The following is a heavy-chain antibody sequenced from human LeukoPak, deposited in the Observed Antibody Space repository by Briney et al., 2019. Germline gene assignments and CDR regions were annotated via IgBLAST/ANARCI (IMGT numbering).Heavy chain of an antibody. CDR1: GGSISPYY. Sequence: SETLSLTCTVSGGSISPYYWSWIRQPPGKGLEWIGYIYYSGSTNYNPSLKSRVTISVDTSKNQFSLKLSSVTAADTAVYYCARAFYPGYYSYMAVWGKGTTVTISS. CDR3: ARAFYPGYYSYMAV. CDR2: IYYSGST. J-gene: IGHJ6*03. D-gene: IGHD3-3*02. V-gene: IGHV4-59*01.